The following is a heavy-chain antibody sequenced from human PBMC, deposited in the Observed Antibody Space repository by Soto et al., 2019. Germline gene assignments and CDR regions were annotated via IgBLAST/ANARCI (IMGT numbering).Heavy chain of an antibody. J-gene: IGHJ5*02. CDR2: IYYSETT. CDR3: ARGRHCVSDRCQVDPNIWFDP. V-gene: IGHV4-59*01. D-gene: IGHD2-21*02. Sequence: QVQLLESGPEVVKPSATLSLTCTVSGGSISRDYWTWIRQAPGKGLEWIGHIYYSETTKYNPAIKSRVTISVDTSKKQLSLKLTSVTAADAAVYYCARGRHCVSDRCQVDPNIWFDPWGQGTLVAVSS. CDR1: GGSISRDY.